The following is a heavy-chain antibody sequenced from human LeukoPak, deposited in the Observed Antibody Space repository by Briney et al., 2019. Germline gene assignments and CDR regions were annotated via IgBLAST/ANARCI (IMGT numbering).Heavy chain of an antibody. V-gene: IGHV4-39*01. D-gene: IGHD3-22*01. Sequence: PSETLSLTCTVSGGSISSSSYYWGWIRQPPGKGPEWIGSIYYSGSTYYNPSLKSRVTISVDTSKNQFSLKLSSVTAADTAVYYCARPYYYDSSGYYYDAFDIWGQGTMVTVSS. J-gene: IGHJ3*02. CDR3: ARPYYYDSSGYYYDAFDI. CDR1: GGSISSSSYY. CDR2: IYYSGST.